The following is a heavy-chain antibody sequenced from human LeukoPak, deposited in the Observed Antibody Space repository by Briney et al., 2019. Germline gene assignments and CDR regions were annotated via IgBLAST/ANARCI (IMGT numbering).Heavy chain of an antibody. D-gene: IGHD6-19*01. Sequence: GGSLRLSCAASGFTFSSYWMSWVRQAPGKGLEWVANIKQDGSEKYYVDSVKGRFTISRDNAKNSLYLQMNSLRAEDTAVYYCVRFALGPIAVAPYFDYWGQGTLVTVSS. J-gene: IGHJ4*02. CDR1: GFTFSSYW. V-gene: IGHV3-7*01. CDR3: VRFALGPIAVAPYFDY. CDR2: IKQDGSEK.